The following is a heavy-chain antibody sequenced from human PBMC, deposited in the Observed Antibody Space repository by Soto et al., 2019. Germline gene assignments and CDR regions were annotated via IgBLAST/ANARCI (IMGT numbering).Heavy chain of an antibody. J-gene: IGHJ6*03. Sequence: PSETLSLTCAVCRGSFRGYDFAGTRQPPRKGLEWIGEINHSGSTNYNPSLKSRVTISVDTSKNQFSLKLSSVTAADTAVYYCARGAGVRARYYYYYYYMDVWGKGTTVTVSS. V-gene: IGHV4-34*01. D-gene: IGHD2-21*01. CDR2: INHSGST. CDR3: ARGAGVRARYYYYYYYMDV. CDR1: RGSFRGYD.